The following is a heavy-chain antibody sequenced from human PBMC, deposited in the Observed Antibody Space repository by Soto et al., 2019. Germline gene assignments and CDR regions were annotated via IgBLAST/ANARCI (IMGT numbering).Heavy chain of an antibody. Sequence: GESLKISCKASGYIFNGYWIGWVRQMPGRGLEWMGVIYPGDSDTRYSPSFQGQVTISADKSLSTAYLQWTNLKASDTAIYYCARREGTGWAYWGQGTLVTVPS. CDR1: GYIFNGYW. D-gene: IGHD6-19*01. CDR2: IYPGDSDT. CDR3: ARREGTGWAY. V-gene: IGHV5-51*01. J-gene: IGHJ4*02.